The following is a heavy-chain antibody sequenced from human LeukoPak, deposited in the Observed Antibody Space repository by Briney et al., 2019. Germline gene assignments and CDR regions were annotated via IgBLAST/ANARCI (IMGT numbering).Heavy chain of an antibody. V-gene: IGHV3-23*01. CDR3: AKGPLLWD. CDR2: ISGSGGST. Sequence: GGTLRLSCAASGFTFSSSAMSWVRQAPGKGLEWVSSISGSGGSTYYADSVRGRFTISRDNSKNTLYLQMNSLRAEDTAVYYCAKGPLLWDWGQGTLVTVSS. J-gene: IGHJ4*02. CDR1: GFTFSSSA. D-gene: IGHD2/OR15-2a*01.